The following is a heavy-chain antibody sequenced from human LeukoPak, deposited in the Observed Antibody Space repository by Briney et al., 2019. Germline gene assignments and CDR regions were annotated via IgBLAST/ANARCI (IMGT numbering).Heavy chain of an antibody. D-gene: IGHD3-9*01. V-gene: IGHV3-49*04. CDR2: TKNKTNRGTT. CDR3: TRDLRCGDILTGYPPHYYMDV. CDR1: GFNFDTYG. J-gene: IGHJ6*03. Sequence: GGSLRLSCAASGFNFDTYGLSWVRQAPGKGLEWVGFTKNKTNRGTTEYAASVKGRSTISRDDSKSIAYLQMNSLKTEDTAVYYYTRDLRCGDILTGYPPHYYMDVWGKGTTVTISS.